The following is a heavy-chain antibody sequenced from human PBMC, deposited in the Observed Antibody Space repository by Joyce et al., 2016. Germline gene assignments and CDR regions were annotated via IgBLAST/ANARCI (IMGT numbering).Heavy chain of an antibody. CDR3: ARHVTDWFDP. V-gene: IGHV5-10-1*03. CDR1: GYSFTSHW. Sequence: EVQLVQSGAEVKKPGESLRISCKGSGYSFTSHWISWVRQMPGKGLEWMGRIEPRDSYTDYSPSFEGNVTISVDKTISAADLQWSSLRASDTAIYYCARHVTDWFDPWGQGTLVTVSS. J-gene: IGHJ5*02. CDR2: IEPRDSYT. D-gene: IGHD3-10*02.